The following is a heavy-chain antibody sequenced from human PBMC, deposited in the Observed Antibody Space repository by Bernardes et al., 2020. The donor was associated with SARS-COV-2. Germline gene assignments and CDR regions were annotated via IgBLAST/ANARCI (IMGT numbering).Heavy chain of an antibody. CDR3: AITVNPELHEAAFDI. CDR2: MYTAGGA. CDR1: GGSMSSGSYS. V-gene: IGHV4-61*09. Sequence: SETLSLTCTLSGGSMSSGSYSWRWVRQPAGKGLEWIGHMYTAGGANYNPSLKSRLAISADTSKKQFSLKLSSVTAADTAVYYCAITVNPELHEAAFDIWGQGTVVTVSS. D-gene: IGHD3-10*01. J-gene: IGHJ3*02.